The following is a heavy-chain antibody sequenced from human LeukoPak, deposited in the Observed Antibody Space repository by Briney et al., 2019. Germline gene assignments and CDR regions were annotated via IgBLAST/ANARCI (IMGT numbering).Heavy chain of an antibody. Sequence: PVKVSCKASGGTFSSYAISWVRQAPGQGLEGMGRIIPILGTANYAQKFQGRVTITTDESTSTAYMELSSLRSEDTAVYYCARGGSLPHCTNGVCHPQYFDYWGQGTLVTVSS. CDR3: ARGGSLPHCTNGVCHPQYFDY. J-gene: IGHJ4*02. CDR1: GGTFSSYA. CDR2: IIPILGTA. D-gene: IGHD2-8*01. V-gene: IGHV1-69*11.